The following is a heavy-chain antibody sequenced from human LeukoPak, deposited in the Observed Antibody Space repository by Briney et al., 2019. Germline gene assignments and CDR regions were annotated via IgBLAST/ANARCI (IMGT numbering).Heavy chain of an antibody. J-gene: IGHJ2*01. CDR3: ARGLPMVRGVIGWYFDL. CDR1: GYTFTSYA. CDR2: INTNTGNP. Sequence: ASVKVSCKASGYTFTSYAMNWVRQAPGQGLEWMGWINTNTGNPTYAQGFTGRFVFSLDTSVSTAYLQISSLKAEDTAVYYCARGLPMVRGVIGWYFDLWGRGTLVTVSS. V-gene: IGHV7-4-1*02. D-gene: IGHD3-10*01.